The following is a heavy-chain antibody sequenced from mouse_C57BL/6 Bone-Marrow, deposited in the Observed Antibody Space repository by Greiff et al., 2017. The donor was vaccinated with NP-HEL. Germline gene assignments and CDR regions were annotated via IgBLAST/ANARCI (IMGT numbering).Heavy chain of an antibody. CDR3: ARNPYYYGSSYWYFDV. D-gene: IGHD1-1*01. CDR1: GYAFSSSW. CDR2: IYPGDGDT. Sequence: QVQLQQSGPELVKPGASVKISCKASGYAFSSSWMNWVKQRPGKGLEWIGRIYPGDGDTNYNGKFKGKATLTADKSSSTAYMQLSSLTSEYSAVYFWARNPYYYGSSYWYFDVWGTGTTVTVSS. V-gene: IGHV1-82*01. J-gene: IGHJ1*03.